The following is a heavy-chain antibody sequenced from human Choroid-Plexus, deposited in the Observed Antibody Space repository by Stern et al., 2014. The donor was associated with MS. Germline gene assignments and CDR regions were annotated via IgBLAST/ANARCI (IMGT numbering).Heavy chain of an antibody. CDR3: AKDRQYLTYFFDH. Sequence: DQLVDSGGGVVQPGRPLRLSCVASGFTFGSCAMHWVSPAPGKGLEWVAGVSYDGSNKYYADSVKGRFTITRDNSQNTLYMQMSSLRPEDTAVYYCAKDRQYLTYFFDHWGQGSLVTVSS. V-gene: IGHV3-30*18. D-gene: IGHD3-9*01. J-gene: IGHJ5*02. CDR1: GFTFGSCA. CDR2: VSYDGSNK.